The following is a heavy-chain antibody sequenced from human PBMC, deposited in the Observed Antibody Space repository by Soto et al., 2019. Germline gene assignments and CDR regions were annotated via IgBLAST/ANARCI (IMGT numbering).Heavy chain of an antibody. D-gene: IGHD3-10*01. Sequence: EEQLVESGGGLVQPGGSLRLSCVVSGFTFAKYWMHWVRQAPGKGLVWVARIETDGTTQTYADSVEGRFTTSRDNAKNTLYLHMNSLRAEDTAVYYCGRQAALWEKVDFRGHGTPVTVSP. V-gene: IGHV3-74*02. CDR2: IETDGTTQ. CDR1: GFTFAKYW. J-gene: IGHJ1*01. CDR3: GRQAALWEKVDF.